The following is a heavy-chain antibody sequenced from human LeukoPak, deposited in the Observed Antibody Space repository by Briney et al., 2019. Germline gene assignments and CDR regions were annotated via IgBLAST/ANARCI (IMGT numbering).Heavy chain of an antibody. CDR3: ARRYSSGWYLFDY. D-gene: IGHD6-19*01. Sequence: GGSLRLSCAASGFTFSSYAMHWVRQAPGKGLEWVAVISYDGSNKYYADSVKGRFTISRDNSKNTLYLQMNSLRAEDTAVYYCARRYSSGWYLFDYWGQGTLVTVSS. CDR1: GFTFSSYA. V-gene: IGHV3-30*04. J-gene: IGHJ4*02. CDR2: ISYDGSNK.